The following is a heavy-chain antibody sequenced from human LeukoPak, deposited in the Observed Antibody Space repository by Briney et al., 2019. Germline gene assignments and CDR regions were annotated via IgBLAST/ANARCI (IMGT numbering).Heavy chain of an antibody. CDR3: ARPLHGNYYDAFDI. CDR1: GGSISSYY. CDR2: IYYSGST. Sequence: SETLSPTCTVSGGSISSYYWSWIRQPPGKGLEWIGYIYYSGSTNYNPSLKSRVTISVDTSKNQFSLKLSSVTAADTAVFYCARPLHGNYYDAFDIWGQGTMVTVSS. V-gene: IGHV4-59*08. D-gene: IGHD3-10*01. J-gene: IGHJ3*02.